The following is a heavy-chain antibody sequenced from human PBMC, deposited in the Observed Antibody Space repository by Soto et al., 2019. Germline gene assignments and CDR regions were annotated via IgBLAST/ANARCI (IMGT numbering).Heavy chain of an antibody. J-gene: IGHJ3*02. V-gene: IGHV1-2*02. Sequence: ASVKVSCKASGYTFTSYGISWVRQAPGQGLEWMGWINPNSGGTNYAQKFQGRVTMTRDTSISTAYMELSRLRSDDTTVYYCARDSPCLGPHCSSTSCYSLSFVIWGQGTMVTVSS. CDR3: ARDSPCLGPHCSSTSCYSLSFVI. D-gene: IGHD2-2*01. CDR1: GYTFTSYG. CDR2: INPNSGGT.